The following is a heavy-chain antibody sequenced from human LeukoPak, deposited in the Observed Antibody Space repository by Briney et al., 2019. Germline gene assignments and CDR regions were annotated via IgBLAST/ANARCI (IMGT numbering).Heavy chain of an antibody. J-gene: IGHJ6*04. CDR1: GGTFSSYA. CDR3: ARDKSFYDILTGYSPYYYYYGMDV. V-gene: IGHV1-69*01. Sequence: SVKVSCKASGGTFSSYAISWVRQAPGQGPEWMGGIIPIFGTANYAQKFQGRVTITADESTSTAYMELSSLRSEDTAVYYCARDKSFYDILTGYSPYYYYYGMDVWGKGTTVTVSS. D-gene: IGHD3-9*01. CDR2: IIPIFGTA.